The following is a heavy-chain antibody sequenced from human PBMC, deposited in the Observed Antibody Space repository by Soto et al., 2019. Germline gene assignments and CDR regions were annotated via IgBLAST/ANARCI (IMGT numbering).Heavy chain of an antibody. V-gene: IGHV4-39*01. Sequence: SETLSLTCTVSGGSISSSSYYWGWIRQPPGKGLEWIGSIYYSGSTYYNPSLKSRVTISVDTSKNQFSLKLSSVTAADTAVYYCAAQGTTVTINYGMDVWGQGTTVTVSS. CDR1: GGSISSSSYY. J-gene: IGHJ6*02. CDR3: AAQGTTVTINYGMDV. D-gene: IGHD4-17*01. CDR2: IYYSGST.